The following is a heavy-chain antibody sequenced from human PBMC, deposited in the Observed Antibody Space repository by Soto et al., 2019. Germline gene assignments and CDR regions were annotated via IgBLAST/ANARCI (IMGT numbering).Heavy chain of an antibody. CDR3: ARLPAVAPWGY. Sequence: SETLSLTCAVYGGSFSGYYWSWIRQPPGKGLEWIGEINHSGSTNYNPSLKSRVTISVDTSKNQFSLKLSSVTAADTAVYYCARLPAVAPWGYWGQGTLVTVSS. J-gene: IGHJ4*02. CDR1: GGSFSGYY. D-gene: IGHD6-19*01. CDR2: INHSGST. V-gene: IGHV4-34*01.